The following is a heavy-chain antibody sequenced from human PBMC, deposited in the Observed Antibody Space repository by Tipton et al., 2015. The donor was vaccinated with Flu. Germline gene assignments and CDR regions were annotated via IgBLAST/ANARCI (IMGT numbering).Heavy chain of an antibody. V-gene: IGHV5-51*03. CDR2: IYPGDSDR. Sequence: QLVQSGAEVKKPGESLKISCKASGYGITSNWIGWVRQVPGKGLEWVGMIYPGDSDRRYSTSFQGQVTISADRSISTAYLHWSSLEASDSAIHYCLRPTQGMGVCDVCMYERHNWVGPWGPGTLVIVSS. CDR1: GYGITSNW. CDR3: LRPTQGMGVCDVCMYERHNWVGP. D-gene: IGHD2-21*01. J-gene: IGHJ5*01.